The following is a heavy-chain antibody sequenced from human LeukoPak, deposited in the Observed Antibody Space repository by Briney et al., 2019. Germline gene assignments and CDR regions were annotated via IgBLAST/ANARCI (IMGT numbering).Heavy chain of an antibody. V-gene: IGHV3-23*01. D-gene: IGHD3-16*01. CDR1: GFTFSSYA. CDR3: AKREGYGSIDY. J-gene: IGHJ4*02. CDR2: ISGSADSR. Sequence: GGSLRLSCAGSGFTFSSYAMSWVRQAPGKGLEWVSGISGSADSRYYADSVKGRFTISRDNSKNTLYLQMDSLRADDTAVYYCAKREGYGSIDYWGQGTLVTVSS.